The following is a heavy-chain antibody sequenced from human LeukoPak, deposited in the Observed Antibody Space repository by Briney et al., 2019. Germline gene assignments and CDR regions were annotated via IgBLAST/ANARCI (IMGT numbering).Heavy chain of an antibody. CDR3: AGRGLLRDY. CDR2: IYYSGST. J-gene: IGHJ4*02. CDR1: GGSISSYY. Sequence: SETLSLTCTVSGGSISSYYWSWIRQPPGKGLEWIGYIYYSGSTNYNPSLKSRVTITVDTSKNQFPLKLSSVTAADTAVYYCAGRGLLRDYWGQGTLVTVSS. D-gene: IGHD4-17*01. V-gene: IGHV4-59*01.